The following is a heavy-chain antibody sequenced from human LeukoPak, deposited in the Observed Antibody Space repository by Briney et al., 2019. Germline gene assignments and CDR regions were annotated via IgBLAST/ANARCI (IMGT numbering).Heavy chain of an antibody. J-gene: IGHJ4*02. Sequence: GGSLRLSCAASGFTFSNYWMSWVRQAPGKGLEWVANIKQDGSEKYYVDSVKGRFTISRDNAKNSPYLQMNSLRAEDTAVYYCARDLNFYDSSGYYSYWGQGTLVTVSS. V-gene: IGHV3-7*01. CDR2: IKQDGSEK. D-gene: IGHD3-22*01. CDR3: ARDLNFYDSSGYYSY. CDR1: GFTFSNYW.